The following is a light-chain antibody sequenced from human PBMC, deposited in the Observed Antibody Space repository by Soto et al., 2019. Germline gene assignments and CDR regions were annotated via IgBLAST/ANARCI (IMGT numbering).Light chain of an antibody. Sequence: DIQMTQSPSSLSASVGDRVTITCRASQSISSYLTWSQQKPGKAPKLLIYAASNLQSGVPSRFSCSGSGTDFTLAISSLQPEDFATYYGQQSYSAPPSCGQGIKVEIK. J-gene: IGKJ1*01. CDR1: QSISSY. CDR2: AAS. CDR3: QQSYSAPPS. V-gene: IGKV1-39*01.